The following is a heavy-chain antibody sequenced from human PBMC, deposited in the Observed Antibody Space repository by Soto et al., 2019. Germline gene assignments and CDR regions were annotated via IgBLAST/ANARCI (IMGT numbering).Heavy chain of an antibody. CDR2: IYYSGST. J-gene: IGHJ4*02. V-gene: IGHV4-31*03. CDR1: GVSISSGGYY. Sequence: SETLSLTCTVSGVSISSGGYYWSWIRQHPGKGLEWIGYIYYSGSTYYNPSLKSRVTISVDTSKNQFSLKLSSVTAADTAVYYCAREYITMVRGVIITSTYFDYWGQGTLVTVSS. D-gene: IGHD3-10*01. CDR3: AREYITMVRGVIITSTYFDY.